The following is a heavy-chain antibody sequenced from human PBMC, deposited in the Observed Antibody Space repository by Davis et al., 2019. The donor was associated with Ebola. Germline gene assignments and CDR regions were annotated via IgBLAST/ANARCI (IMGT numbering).Heavy chain of an antibody. J-gene: IGHJ4*02. CDR3: AKDGYSSGLGYFDY. CDR1: GFTFSSYA. Sequence: GESLKISCAASGFTFSSYAMSWVRQAPGKGLEWVSAISGSGGSTYYADSVKGRFTISRDNSKITLYLQMNSLRAEDTAVYYCAKDGYSSGLGYFDYWGQGTLVTVSS. D-gene: IGHD6-19*01. CDR2: ISGSGGST. V-gene: IGHV3-23*01.